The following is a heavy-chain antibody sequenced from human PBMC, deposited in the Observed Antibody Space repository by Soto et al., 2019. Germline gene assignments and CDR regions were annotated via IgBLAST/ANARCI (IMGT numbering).Heavy chain of an antibody. D-gene: IGHD5-12*01. CDR3: ARSGSENDF. Sequence: EVQLVESGGGLVQPGGSLRLSCAASGFTFSGYWMSWVRQAPGKGLEWVANIKEDGSEKNYVDSVKGRFTISRDNAMNSLFLQMHSLRAEDTAVYFCARSGSENDFWGQGTLVTVSS. J-gene: IGHJ4*02. CDR1: GFTFSGYW. CDR2: IKEDGSEK. V-gene: IGHV3-7*03.